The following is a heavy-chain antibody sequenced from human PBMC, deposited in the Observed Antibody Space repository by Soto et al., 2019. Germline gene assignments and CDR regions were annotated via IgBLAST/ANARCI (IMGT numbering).Heavy chain of an antibody. CDR1: GFTFSMYW. CDR2: IKQDGGEK. CDR3: VRDQLILPADDFYYGVDV. Sequence: EVQLVESGGGSVQPGESLRLSCLASGFTFSMYWMSWVRQAPGKGLEWVARIKQDGGEKYYVDSVKGRFTVSRDNAKDLLYLQLQSLSADDAAIYYCVRDQLILPADDFYYGVDVWGPGTTVTVSS. V-gene: IGHV3-7*03. J-gene: IGHJ6*02.